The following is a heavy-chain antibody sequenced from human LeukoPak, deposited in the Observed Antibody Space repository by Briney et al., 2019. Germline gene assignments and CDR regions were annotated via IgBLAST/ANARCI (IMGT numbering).Heavy chain of an antibody. CDR1: GFTFSSYA. Sequence: GGSPRLSCAASGFTFSSYAMSWVRQAPGKGLEWVSYISSNSSDTNYADSVKGRFTISRDNATNSLYLQMNSLRAEDTAVYYCARYLWDTAMAHWYFDLWGRGTLVTVSS. CDR3: ARYLWDTAMAHWYFDL. D-gene: IGHD5-18*01. V-gene: IGHV3-11*03. J-gene: IGHJ2*01. CDR2: ISSNSSDT.